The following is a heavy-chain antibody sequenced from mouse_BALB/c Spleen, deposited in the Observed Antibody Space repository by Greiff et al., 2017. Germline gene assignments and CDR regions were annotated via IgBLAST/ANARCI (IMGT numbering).Heavy chain of an antibody. CDR1: GYSITSGYY. CDR3: ATFYYGNFLGRDY. J-gene: IGHJ2*01. V-gene: IGHV3-6*02. D-gene: IGHD2-1*01. CDR2: ISYDGSN. Sequence: EVKLQESGPGLVKPSQSLSLTCSVTGYSITSGYYWNWIRQFPGNKLEWMGYISYDGSNNYNPSLKNRISITRDTSKNQFFLKLNSVTTEDTATYYCATFYYGNFLGRDYWGQGTTLTVSS.